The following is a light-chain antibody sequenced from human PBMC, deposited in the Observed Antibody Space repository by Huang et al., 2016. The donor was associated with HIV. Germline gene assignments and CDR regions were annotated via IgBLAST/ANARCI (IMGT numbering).Light chain of an antibody. J-gene: IGKJ3*01. CDR2: GAS. V-gene: IGKV3-15*01. Sequence: ERVRTQSPVTLSVSPGERSTVSCRASQSISNKVTWYQQKPGQAPRRLIYGASTRATGIPSRFSGSGSGTEVTLTISSLQSEDFAVYYCQQYNNWPLTFGRGTRVDIK. CDR3: QQYNNWPLT. CDR1: QSISNK.